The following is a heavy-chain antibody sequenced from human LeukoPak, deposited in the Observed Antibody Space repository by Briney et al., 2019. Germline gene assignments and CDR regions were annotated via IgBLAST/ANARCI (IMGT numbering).Heavy chain of an antibody. J-gene: IGHJ4*02. V-gene: IGHV3-21*04. CDR1: GFTFETCS. CDR3: ARTSGWYFDY. Sequence: PGGSLRLSCAASGFTFETCSMTWVRQAPGKGLEWVSSISSGSSYLYYADSVKGRFTISRDNAKNSLYLQMNSLRAEDTAVYYCARTSGWYFDYWGQGTLVTVSS. CDR2: ISSGSSYL. D-gene: IGHD6-19*01.